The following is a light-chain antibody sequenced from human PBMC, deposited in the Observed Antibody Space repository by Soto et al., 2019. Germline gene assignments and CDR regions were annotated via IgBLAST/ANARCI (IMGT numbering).Light chain of an antibody. CDR3: QQYGSSPT. V-gene: IGKV3-20*01. CDR1: QSVSTH. J-gene: IGKJ1*01. CDR2: GAS. Sequence: IVMTQSPATLSVSPGEGATLSCRASQSVSTHLAWYQQIPGQAPRLLIYGASSRATGIPDRFSGSGSGTDFTLTISRLEPEDFAVYYCQQYGSSPTFGQGTKVDIK.